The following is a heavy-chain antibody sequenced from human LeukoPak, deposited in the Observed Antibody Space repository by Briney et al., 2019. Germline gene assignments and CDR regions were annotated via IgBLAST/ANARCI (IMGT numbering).Heavy chain of an antibody. CDR3: ARGIYDFWSGYSFDI. CDR2: IYYSGST. CDR1: GGSISSHY. Sequence: SETLSLTCTVSGGSISSHYWSWIRQPPGKGLEGIGYIYYSGSTNYNPSLKSRVTISVDTSKNQFSLKLSSVTAADTAVYYCARGIYDFWSGYSFDIWGQGTKVTVSS. D-gene: IGHD3-3*01. J-gene: IGHJ3*02. V-gene: IGHV4-59*11.